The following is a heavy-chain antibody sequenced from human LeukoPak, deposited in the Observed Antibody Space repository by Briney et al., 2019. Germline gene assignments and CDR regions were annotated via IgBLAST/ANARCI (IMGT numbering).Heavy chain of an antibody. CDR1: GFTFSSYW. CDR3: ARNSGSNPFDY. V-gene: IGHV3-7*01. CDR2: IEQDGSRK. J-gene: IGHJ4*02. D-gene: IGHD1-26*01. Sequence: GGSLRLSCAASGFTFSSYWLSWVRQAPGKGLEWVASIEQDGSRKYYVDSVRGRFTISRDNAKNSVYLQTNSLRVEDTAVYYCARNSGSNPFDYWGQGTMVTVSS.